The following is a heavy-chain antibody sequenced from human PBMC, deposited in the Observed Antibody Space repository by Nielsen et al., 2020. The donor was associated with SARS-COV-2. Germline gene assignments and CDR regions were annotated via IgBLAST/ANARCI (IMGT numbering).Heavy chain of an antibody. V-gene: IGHV4-31*03. J-gene: IGHJ6*02. Sequence: SETLSLTCTVSGDSINTGGYFWSWIRQHPGKGLEWIGYIYYSGATYYNASLKSRVIMSIDTSMNRFSLRLTSVTAADTAVYFCARDPSSTRSFYGMDVWGQGTTVTVSS. CDR1: GDSINTGGYF. CDR2: IYYSGAT. CDR3: ARDPSSTRSFYGMDV. D-gene: IGHD2-2*01.